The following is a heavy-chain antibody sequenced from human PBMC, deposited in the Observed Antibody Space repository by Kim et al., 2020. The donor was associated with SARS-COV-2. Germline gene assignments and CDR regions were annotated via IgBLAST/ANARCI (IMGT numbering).Heavy chain of an antibody. Sequence: GGSLRLSCAASGFTFSSYGMHWVRQAPGKGLEWVAVISYDGSNKYYADSVKGRFTISRDNSKNTLYLQMNSLRAEDTAVYYCAKDLRWELTGYYYYGMDVWGQGTTVTVSS. V-gene: IGHV3-30*18. CDR3: AKDLRWELTGYYYYGMDV. CDR1: GFTFSSYG. CDR2: ISYDGSNK. D-gene: IGHD1-26*01. J-gene: IGHJ6*02.